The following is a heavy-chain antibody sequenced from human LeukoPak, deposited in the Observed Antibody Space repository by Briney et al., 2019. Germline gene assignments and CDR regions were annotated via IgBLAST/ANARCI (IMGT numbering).Heavy chain of an antibody. Sequence: PGGSLRLSCAATGFTFSSYWMSSVRQAPGKGLEWVANIKQDGSEEHCVDSVKGRFTISRDNAKNSLYLQMNSLRAEDTAVYYCARDPEWHDILTGYYGYWGQGTLVTVSS. CDR1: GFTFSSYW. V-gene: IGHV3-7*01. CDR3: ARDPEWHDILTGYYGY. CDR2: IKQDGSEE. J-gene: IGHJ4*02. D-gene: IGHD3-9*01.